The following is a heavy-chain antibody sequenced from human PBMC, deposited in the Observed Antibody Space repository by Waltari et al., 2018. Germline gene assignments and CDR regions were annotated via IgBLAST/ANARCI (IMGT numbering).Heavy chain of an antibody. D-gene: IGHD2-15*01. CDR3: LVVAGDSHNWFDP. CDR2: FDPEDGET. J-gene: IGHJ5*02. V-gene: IGHV1-24*01. CDR1: GYTLTELS. Sequence: QVQLVQSGAEVKKPGAPVTASCKVSGYTLTELSMHWVRQAPGKGLEWMGGFDPEDGETSYAQKFQGRVTMTEDTSTDTAYMELSSLRSEDTAVYYCLVVAGDSHNWFDPWGQGTLVTVSS.